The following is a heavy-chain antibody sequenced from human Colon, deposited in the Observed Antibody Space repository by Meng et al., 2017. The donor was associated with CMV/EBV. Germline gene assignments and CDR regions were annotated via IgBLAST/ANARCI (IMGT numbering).Heavy chain of an antibody. Sequence: HLVGSGGGLVQLGGARGLSGGYAESTCTNYWMHWGRQGTGKGPVLVARISSYGGTTSYAESVKGRFTISRDNAKKTLYLQMNSLRVEDTGVYYCARGVGESLGWEMGYWGQGTLVTVSS. J-gene: IGHJ4*02. V-gene: IGHV3-74*01. CDR1: ESTCTNYW. CDR2: ISSYGGTT. D-gene: IGHD1-26*01. CDR3: ARGVGESLGWEMGY.